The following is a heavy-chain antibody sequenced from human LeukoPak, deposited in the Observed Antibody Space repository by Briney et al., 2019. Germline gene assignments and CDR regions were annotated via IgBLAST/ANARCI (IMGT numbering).Heavy chain of an antibody. CDR2: INHSGST. CDR1: GGSISSSSYY. D-gene: IGHD6-13*01. V-gene: IGHV4-39*07. CDR3: ARRRSSSWYRNYFDY. J-gene: IGHJ4*02. Sequence: KASETLSLTCTVSGGSISSSSYYWGWIRQPPGKGLEWIGEINHSGSTNYNPSLKSRVTISVDTSKNQFSLKLSSVTAADTAVYYCARRRSSSWYRNYFDYWGQGTLVTVSS.